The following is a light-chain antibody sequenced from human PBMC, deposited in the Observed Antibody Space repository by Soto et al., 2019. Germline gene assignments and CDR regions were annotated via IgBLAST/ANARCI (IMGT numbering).Light chain of an antibody. J-gene: IGKJ1*01. Sequence: EIVLTQSPATLSLSPGERATLSCRASQSVSSYFAWYQQKPGQAPRLLIYDASNRATGIPARFSGSGSGTDFTLTISSLEPEDLAVYYCQQRSNWPVTFCQGTRVEIK. CDR2: DAS. V-gene: IGKV3-11*01. CDR1: QSVSSY. CDR3: QQRSNWPVT.